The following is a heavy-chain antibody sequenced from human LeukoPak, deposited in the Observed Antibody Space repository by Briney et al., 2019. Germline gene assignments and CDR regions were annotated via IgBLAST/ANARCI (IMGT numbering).Heavy chain of an antibody. CDR3: AREKGGGLDH. CDR1: GYSFTSYY. V-gene: IGHV1-46*01. CDR2: INPSAGGT. D-gene: IGHD3-16*01. Sequence: ASVKVSCKASGYSFTSYYMHWVRQAPGQGLEWMGIINPSAGGTSYAQKFQGRVTMTTDTSTSTIYMDLSSLRSEDTAVCYCAREKGGGLDHWGQGTLVTVSS. J-gene: IGHJ4*02.